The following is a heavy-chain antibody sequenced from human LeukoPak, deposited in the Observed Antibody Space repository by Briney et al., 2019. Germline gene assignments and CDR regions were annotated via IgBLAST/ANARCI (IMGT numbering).Heavy chain of an antibody. CDR1: GFTFSSYW. CDR2: MKQDGNEK. CDR3: AKAYSGNYEYYFDY. Sequence: GGSLRLSCAASGFTFSSYWMSWVRQAPGKGLEWVANMKQDGNEKYYVDSVKGRFTISRDNANNSLYLQMNSLRAEDTALYYCAKAYSGNYEYYFDYWGQGTLVTASS. V-gene: IGHV3-7*03. D-gene: IGHD1-26*01. J-gene: IGHJ4*02.